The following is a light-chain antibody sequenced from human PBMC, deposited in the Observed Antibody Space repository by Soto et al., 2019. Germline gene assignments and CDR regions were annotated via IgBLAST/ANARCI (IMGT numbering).Light chain of an antibody. CDR3: SSYAGSNNLV. V-gene: IGLV2-8*01. CDR2: DVS. CDR1: SSDVGGYNY. J-gene: IGLJ1*01. Sequence: QSALTQPPSASGSLGQSVTISCTGTSSDVGGYNYVSWYQQHPGKAPKLLIYDVSHRPSEVPDRFSGSKSVNTASLTVSRLQAEDEADYYCSSYAGSNNLVFGTGTKLTVL.